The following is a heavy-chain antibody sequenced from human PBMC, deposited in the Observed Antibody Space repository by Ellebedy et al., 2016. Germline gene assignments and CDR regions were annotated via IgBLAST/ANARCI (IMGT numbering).Heavy chain of an antibody. V-gene: IGHV3-23*01. CDR2: ISTSGGTT. Sequence: GESLKISCAAPGFTFSDYAMNWVRQAPGKGLEWVSVISTSGGTTYYADSVKGRFTISRDNSKNTLYLQMNSLRAEDTAVYYCAKDGGLGRYCVTISCYSNAFDIWGQGTMVTVSS. CDR1: GFTFSDYA. D-gene: IGHD2-2*01. J-gene: IGHJ3*02. CDR3: AKDGGLGRYCVTISCYSNAFDI.